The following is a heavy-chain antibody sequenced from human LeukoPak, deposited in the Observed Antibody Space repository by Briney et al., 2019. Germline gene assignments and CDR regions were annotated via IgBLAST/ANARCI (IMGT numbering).Heavy chain of an antibody. V-gene: IGHV1-46*01. J-gene: IGHJ5*02. CDR2: INPSGGRT. Sequence: GASVTVSFTASGYTFTNYYMHWVRQAPGQGFEWMGMINPSGGRTHYAQEFQGRVIMTRDTSTSTVYMEVNSLRSEDTAVYYCARADCGGDCDALWFDPWGQGTLVTVSS. CDR3: ARADCGGDCDALWFDP. CDR1: GYTFTNYY. D-gene: IGHD2-21*02.